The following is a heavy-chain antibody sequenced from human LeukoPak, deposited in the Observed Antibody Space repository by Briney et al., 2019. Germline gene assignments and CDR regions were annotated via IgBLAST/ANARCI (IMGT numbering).Heavy chain of an antibody. J-gene: IGHJ5*02. Sequence: SETLSLTCAVYGGSFSGYYWSWIRQPPGKGLEWIGEINHSGSTNYNPSLKSRVTISVDTSKNQFSLKLSSVTAADTAVYYCAGAVATAGTVGWFDPWGQGTLVTVSS. CDR1: GGSFSGYY. D-gene: IGHD6-13*01. CDR3: AGAVATAGTVGWFDP. CDR2: INHSGST. V-gene: IGHV4-34*01.